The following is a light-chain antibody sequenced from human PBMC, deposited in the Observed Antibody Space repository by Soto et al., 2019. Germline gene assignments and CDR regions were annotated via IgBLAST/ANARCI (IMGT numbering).Light chain of an antibody. V-gene: IGLV2-11*01. CDR1: SSDVGFYNH. Sequence: QSALTQPRSMSGSPGQSVAISCTGTSSDVGFYNHVSWYQQHPGKAPKLMVYDVNKRASGVPDRFSGSKSGNTASLTISGLQAEDEADYYCCSYAGGYIFDVFGTGTKVTVL. CDR2: DVN. J-gene: IGLJ1*01. CDR3: CSYAGGYIFDV.